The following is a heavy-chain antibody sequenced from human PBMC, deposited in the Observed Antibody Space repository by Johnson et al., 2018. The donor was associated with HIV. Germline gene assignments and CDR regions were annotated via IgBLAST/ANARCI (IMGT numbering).Heavy chain of an antibody. CDR3: ARSKDCSGGSCPDAFDI. D-gene: IGHD2-15*01. J-gene: IGHJ3*02. Sequence: VQLVESGGGVERPGGSLRLSCVASGFTFIDYAMIWVRQAPGKGLEWVSFISGGEDDTYYADSVKGRFTISRDNSKNTLYLQMNSLRAEDTAVYYCARSKDCSGGSCPDAFDIWGQGTMLIVSS. V-gene: IGHV3-23*04. CDR2: ISGGEDDT. CDR1: GFTFIDYA.